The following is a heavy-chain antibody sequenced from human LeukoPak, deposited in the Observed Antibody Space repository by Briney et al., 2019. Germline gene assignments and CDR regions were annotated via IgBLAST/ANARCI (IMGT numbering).Heavy chain of an antibody. Sequence: PSETLSLTCTVSGGSISSYYWSWIRQPPGKGLEWIGYIYYSGSTNYNPSLKSRVTISVDTSKNQFSLKLSSVTAADTAVYYCARESRHFGVGEDNDAFDIWGQGTMVTVSS. J-gene: IGHJ3*02. V-gene: IGHV4-59*01. CDR3: ARESRHFGVGEDNDAFDI. CDR2: IYYSGST. CDR1: GGSISSYY. D-gene: IGHD3-3*01.